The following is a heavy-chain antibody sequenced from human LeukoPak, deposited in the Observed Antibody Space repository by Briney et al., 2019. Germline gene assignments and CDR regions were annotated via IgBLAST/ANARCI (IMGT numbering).Heavy chain of an antibody. D-gene: IGHD5-18*01. CDR1: GGSFSGYY. CDR3: ARGVYNYGGHNWFDP. V-gene: IGHV4-34*01. CDR2: INHSGST. J-gene: IGHJ5*02. Sequence: PSETLSLTCAVYGGSFSGYYWSWIRQPPGKGLEWIGEINHSGSTNYNPSLKSRVTISVDTSKNRFSLKLSSVTAADTAVYYCARGVYNYGGHNWFDPWGQGTLVTVSS.